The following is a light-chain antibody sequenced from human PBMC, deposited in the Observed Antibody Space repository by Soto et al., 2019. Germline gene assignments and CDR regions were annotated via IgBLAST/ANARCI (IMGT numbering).Light chain of an antibody. CDR2: DAS. CDR3: QQRNNWPPSIT. CDR1: QSIASH. J-gene: IGKJ5*01. V-gene: IGKV3-11*01. Sequence: EIVLTQAPVTLALSPGDGATLSCRASQSIASHLAWYQQKPGQAPRLLIHDASSRATGIPARFSGSGSGTDFTLTISSLEPEDFAVYYCQQRNNWPPSITFGPGTRLEIK.